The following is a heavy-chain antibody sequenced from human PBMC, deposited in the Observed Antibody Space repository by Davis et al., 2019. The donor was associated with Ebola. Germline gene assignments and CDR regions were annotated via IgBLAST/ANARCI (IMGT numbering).Heavy chain of an antibody. CDR1: DGSLSGYY. D-gene: IGHD3-10*01. CDR2: INHGGST. Sequence: PSETLSLTCSVHDGSLSGYYWSWIRLPPGKGLEWVGEINHGGSTNYNPSLKSRVTISIDTSENQVFLKLSSVTAADTAEYYCASRRAVGGYWYFDLWGRGTLVTVSS. J-gene: IGHJ2*01. CDR3: ASRRAVGGYWYFDL. V-gene: IGHV4-34*01.